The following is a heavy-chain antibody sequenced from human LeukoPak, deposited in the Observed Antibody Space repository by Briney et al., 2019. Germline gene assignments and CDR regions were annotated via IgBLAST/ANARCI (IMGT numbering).Heavy chain of an antibody. D-gene: IGHD3-9*01. V-gene: IGHV1-46*01. CDR2: INPSGGST. CDR3: ARDLLDYDILTGYYWEGAFDI. J-gene: IGHJ3*02. CDR1: GGTFSSYA. Sequence: GSSVKVSCKASGGTFSSYAISWVRQAPGQGLEWMGIINPSGGSTSYAQKFQGRVTMTRDMSTSTVYMELSSLRSEDTAVYYCARDLLDYDILTGYYWEGAFDIWGQGTMVTVSS.